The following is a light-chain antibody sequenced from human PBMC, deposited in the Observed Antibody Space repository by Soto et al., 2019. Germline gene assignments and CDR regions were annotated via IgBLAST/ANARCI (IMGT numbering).Light chain of an antibody. V-gene: IGLV2-18*01. CDR1: SSDIGSYNR. CDR3: SFYTSNSTFV. CDR2: EVS. J-gene: IGLJ2*01. Sequence: QSVLTQPPSVSGSPGQSVTISCTGTSSDIGSYNRVSWYQQPPGTAPKLIIYEVSNRPSGVPDRFSGSKSGNTASLTISGLQAEDEADYYCSFYTSNSTFVFGGGTKLTVL.